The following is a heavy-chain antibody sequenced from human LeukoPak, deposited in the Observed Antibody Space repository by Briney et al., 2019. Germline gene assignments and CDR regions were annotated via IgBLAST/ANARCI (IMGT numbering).Heavy chain of an antibody. CDR1: GFNFSTYS. CDR3: ARDTFATELRYFDWSPSDL. D-gene: IGHD3-9*01. J-gene: IGHJ3*01. CDR2: ISSTSDPI. V-gene: IGHV3-48*01. Sequence: GGSLRLSCAASGFNFSTYSMNWGRQVPGKGLEWLSYISSTSDPIYYADSVKGRFTIFRDNAKNSLYLQMDSLRAEDTALYYCARDTFATELRYFDWSPSDLWGQGTMVAVSS.